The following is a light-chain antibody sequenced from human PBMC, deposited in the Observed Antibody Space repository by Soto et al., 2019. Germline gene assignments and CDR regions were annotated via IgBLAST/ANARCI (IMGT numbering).Light chain of an antibody. J-gene: IGKJ1*01. V-gene: IGKV1-8*01. CDR1: QGISSY. Sequence: AILITQSPSSFSASTGDRVTITCRASQGISSYLAWYQQKPGKAPKLLIYAASTLQSGVPSRFSGSGSGTDFTLTISSLQPEDVATYYCQKYDSARWTFGQGTKVDIK. CDR3: QKYDSARWT. CDR2: AAS.